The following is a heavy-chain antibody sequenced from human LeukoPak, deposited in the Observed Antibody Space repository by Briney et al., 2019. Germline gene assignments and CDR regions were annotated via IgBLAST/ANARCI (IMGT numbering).Heavy chain of an antibody. CDR3: ARERELAHFDY. V-gene: IGHV3-7*01. CDR1: GFTFSSYW. CDR2: IKQDGSEK. J-gene: IGHJ4*02. Sequence: GGSVRLSYAASGFTFSSYWMSWVRQAPGKGLEWVANIKQDGSEKYYVDSVKGRFTISRDNAKNSLYLQMNSLRAEDTAVYYCARERELAHFDYWGQGTLVTVSS. D-gene: IGHD1-26*01.